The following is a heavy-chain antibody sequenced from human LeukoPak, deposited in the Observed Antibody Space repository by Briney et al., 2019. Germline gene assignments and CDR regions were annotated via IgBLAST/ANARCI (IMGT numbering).Heavy chain of an antibody. J-gene: IGHJ4*02. CDR1: GYTFTGYY. CDR3: ARVTLDSSGWFDY. V-gene: IGHV1-2*06. CDR2: INPNSGGT. D-gene: IGHD3-22*01. Sequence: ASVKVSCKASGYTFTGYYMHWVRQAPGQGLEWMGRINPNSGGTNYAQKFQGRVTMTRDTSISTAYMELGRLRSDDTAVYYCARVTLDSSGWFDYWGQGTLVTVSS.